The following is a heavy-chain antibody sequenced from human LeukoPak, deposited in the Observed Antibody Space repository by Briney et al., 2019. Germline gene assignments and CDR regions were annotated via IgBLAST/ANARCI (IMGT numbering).Heavy chain of an antibody. Sequence: GASVKVSCKASGYTFTSYGISWVRQAPGQGLEWMGWISAYNGNTNYAQKLQGRVTMTTDTSTSTAYMELRSLRSDDTAVYYCARDTGGAYCTNGVCYVGMDVWGQGTTVTVSS. J-gene: IGHJ6*02. CDR3: ARDTGGAYCTNGVCYVGMDV. CDR2: ISAYNGNT. CDR1: GYTFTSYG. D-gene: IGHD2-8*01. V-gene: IGHV1-18*01.